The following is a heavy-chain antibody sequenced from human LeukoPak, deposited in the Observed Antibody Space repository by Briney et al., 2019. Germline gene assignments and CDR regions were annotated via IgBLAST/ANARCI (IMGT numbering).Heavy chain of an antibody. CDR1: GGTFSSYA. J-gene: IGHJ4*02. V-gene: IGHV1-69*04. D-gene: IGHD3-22*01. Sequence: ASVKVSCKASGGTFSSYAISWVRQAPGQGLEWMGRIIPIFGIANYAQRFQGRVTITADKSTSTACMELSSLRSEDTAVYYRARLDSSGEGLDYWGQGTLVTVSS. CDR3: ARLDSSGEGLDY. CDR2: IIPIFGIA.